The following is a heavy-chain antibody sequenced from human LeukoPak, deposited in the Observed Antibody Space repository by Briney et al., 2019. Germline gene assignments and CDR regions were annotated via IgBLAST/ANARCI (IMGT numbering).Heavy chain of an antibody. J-gene: IGHJ5*01. Sequence: PGGSLRLSCAVSGFTVSCTHMRWVRQAPGKGLEWVSAMYTGGTTYYADSVTGRFIVSRDTSRNTLFLHMNSLRAEDTAVYYCANDEATSGGGLASWGQGTLVIVSS. V-gene: IGHV3-53*01. CDR3: ANDEATSGGGLAS. D-gene: IGHD3-16*01. CDR1: GFTVSCTH. CDR2: MYTGGTT.